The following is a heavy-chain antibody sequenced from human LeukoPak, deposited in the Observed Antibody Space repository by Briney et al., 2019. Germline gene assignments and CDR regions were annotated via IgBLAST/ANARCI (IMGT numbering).Heavy chain of an antibody. CDR1: GFTFSTYT. Sequence: GGSLRPSCAASGFTFSTYTMNWVRQAPGKGLEWVSAISGSGGSTYYADSVKGRFTISRDNSKNTLYLQMNSLRAEDTAVYYCAKNPLAHYYDSSGYLDYWGQGTLVTVSS. CDR2: ISGSGGST. V-gene: IGHV3-23*01. CDR3: AKNPLAHYYDSSGYLDY. D-gene: IGHD3-22*01. J-gene: IGHJ4*02.